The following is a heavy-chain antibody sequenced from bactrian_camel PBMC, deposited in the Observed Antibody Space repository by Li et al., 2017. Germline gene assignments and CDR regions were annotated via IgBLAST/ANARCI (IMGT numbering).Heavy chain of an antibody. D-gene: IGHD5*01. CDR3: AADRLVCLSTDTKGKWAY. J-gene: IGHJ4*01. Sequence: HVQLVESGGGSVQAGGSLRLSCAASGYTYSSYCMGWFRQAPGKEREGVAVIDSDGLAKYADSVKGRFTISHDDAKNTIYLQMTSLQPEDTAVYYCAADRLVCLSTDTKGKWAYWGQGTQVTVS. V-gene: IGHV3S53*01. CDR1: GYTYSSYC. CDR2: IDSDGLA.